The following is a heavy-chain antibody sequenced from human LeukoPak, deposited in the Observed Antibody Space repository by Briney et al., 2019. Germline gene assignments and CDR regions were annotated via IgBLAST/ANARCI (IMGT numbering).Heavy chain of an antibody. CDR3: ARDYGDGDY. CDR1: GGSFSGYY. V-gene: IGHV4-34*01. D-gene: IGHD4-17*01. J-gene: IGHJ4*02. CDR2: INHSGST. Sequence: PSETLSLTCAVYGGSFSGYYWSWIRQPPGKGLEWIGEINHSGSTNYNPSLKSRVTISVDTSKNQVSLKLRSVTAADTAVCYCARDYGDGDYWGQGTLVTVSS.